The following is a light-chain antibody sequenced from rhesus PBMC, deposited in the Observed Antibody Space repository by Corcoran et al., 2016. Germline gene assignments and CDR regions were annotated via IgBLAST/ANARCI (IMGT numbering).Light chain of an antibody. CDR1: QGISSW. CDR2: KAS. CDR3: QQYNSAPT. Sequence: DIQMTQSPSSLSASVGDRVTITCRASQGISSWLAWYQQKPGKAPKRLIYKASRLQSGCPSRVSGSGSGTDFTLTLSSLQPEDFATYYCQQYNSAPTFGQGTKVEIK. J-gene: IGKJ1*01. V-gene: IGKV1-21*01.